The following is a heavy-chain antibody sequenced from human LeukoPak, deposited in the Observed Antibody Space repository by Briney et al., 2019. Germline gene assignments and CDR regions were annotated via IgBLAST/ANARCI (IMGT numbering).Heavy chain of an antibody. CDR3: ARRGQRYCSSTSCYSNCFGP. CDR2: INTNTGNP. CDR1: GYTFTSYD. D-gene: IGHD2-2*01. V-gene: IGHV7-4-1*02. J-gene: IGHJ5*02. Sequence: ASVKVSCKASGYTFTSYDINWVRQAPGQGLEWMGWINTNTGNPTYAQGFTGRLVFSLDTYVSTAYLQISSIKAEDTAVYYCARRGQRYCSSTSCYSNCFGPWGQRTLVTVSS.